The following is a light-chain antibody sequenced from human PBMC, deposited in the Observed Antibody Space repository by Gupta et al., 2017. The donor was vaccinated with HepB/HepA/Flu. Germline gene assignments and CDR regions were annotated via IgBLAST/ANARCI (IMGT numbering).Light chain of an antibody. Sequence: IQMTQSPASLSASLGDRVTITCQASQDISKYLNWYQQKTGKAPSLLIYDASNLDTGVPPRFSGSGSGTDFTFTITSLRSEDSATYYCQQENNVPRAFGEGTRVEIK. CDR2: DAS. J-gene: IGKJ4*02. CDR3: QQENNVPRA. CDR1: QDISKY. V-gene: IGKV1-33*01.